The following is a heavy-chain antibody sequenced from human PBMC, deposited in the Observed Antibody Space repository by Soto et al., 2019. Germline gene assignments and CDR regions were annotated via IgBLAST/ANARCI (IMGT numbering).Heavy chain of an antibody. CDR2: INPNSGGT. Sequence: VHLVESGGGLVQPGGSLRLSCAASGFTFSSYWMHWVRQAPGQGLEWMGWINPNSGGTNYAQKFQGRVTMTRDTSISTAYMELSRLRSDDTAVYYCARGYCSSTSCYFYNWFDPWGQGTLVTVSS. J-gene: IGHJ5*02. CDR1: GFTFSSYW. CDR3: ARGYCSSTSCYFYNWFDP. D-gene: IGHD2-2*01. V-gene: IGHV1-2*02.